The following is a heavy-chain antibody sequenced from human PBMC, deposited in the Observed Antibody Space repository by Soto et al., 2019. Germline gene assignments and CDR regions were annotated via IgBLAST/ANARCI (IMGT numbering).Heavy chain of an antibody. CDR2: ISSNSAYI. J-gene: IGHJ5*02. D-gene: IGHD6-13*01. CDR3: TRDASRDSSARGWFDP. Sequence: AGGSLRFSCAASGFTFRSFTMNWVRQAPGKGLEWVSTISSNSAYIYYTDALRGRFTISRDNAKNSLHLQMNSLRAEDTAVYYCTRDASRDSSARGWFDPWGPGTLVTVSS. CDR1: GFTFRSFT. V-gene: IGHV3-21*01.